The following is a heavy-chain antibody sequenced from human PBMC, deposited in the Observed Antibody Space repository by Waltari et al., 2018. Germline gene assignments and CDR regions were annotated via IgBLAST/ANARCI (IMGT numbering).Heavy chain of an antibody. V-gene: IGHV3-48*04. J-gene: IGHJ4*02. CDR2: IHKSGSPI. CDR3: VRDPHALDY. CDR1: GFDSSTYS. D-gene: IGHD2-8*01. Sequence: EVQLVESGGGLVQPGGSLRLSCATSGFDSSTYSLNWVRQTPGKGLEWVSYIHKSGSPIYYTDSVKGRFTISRDNAKNSLYLQMNSLRAEDTAVYYCVRDPHALDYWGQGILVTVSS.